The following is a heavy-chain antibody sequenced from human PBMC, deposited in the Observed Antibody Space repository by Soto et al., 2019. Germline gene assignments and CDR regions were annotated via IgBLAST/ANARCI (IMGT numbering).Heavy chain of an antibody. D-gene: IGHD2-15*01. CDR3: ARDLRPCSGGSCYSRYFQH. V-gene: IGHV1-69*01. J-gene: IGHJ1*01. CDR2: IIPIFGTA. CDR1: GGTFSSYA. Sequence: QVQLEQSGAEVKKPGSSVKVSCKASGGTFSSYAISWVRQAPGQGLEWMGGIIPIFGTANYAQKFQGRVTITADESTSTAYMELSSLRSEDTAVYYCARDLRPCSGGSCYSRYFQHWGQGTLVTVSS.